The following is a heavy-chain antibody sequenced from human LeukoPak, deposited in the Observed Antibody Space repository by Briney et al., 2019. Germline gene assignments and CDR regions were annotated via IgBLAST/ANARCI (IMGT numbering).Heavy chain of an antibody. J-gene: IGHJ4*02. CDR1: GFTVSSNY. Sequence: GGSLRLSCAASGFTVSSNYMSWVRQAPGKGLEWVSVIYSGGSTYYADSVKGRFTISRDNSKNTLYPQMNSLRAEDTAVYYCAKDLGSSWYREDDYWGQGTQVTVSS. CDR2: IYSGGST. CDR3: AKDLGSSWYREDDY. D-gene: IGHD6-13*01. V-gene: IGHV3-66*02.